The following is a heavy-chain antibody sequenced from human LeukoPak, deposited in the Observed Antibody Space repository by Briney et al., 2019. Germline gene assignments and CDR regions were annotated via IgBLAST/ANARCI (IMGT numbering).Heavy chain of an antibody. CDR2: IYHSGST. Sequence: SATLSLTCTVSDDSISSSRYYWGWIRQPPGKGLEWIGSIYHSGSTYYNPSLKSRVTISVDTSKNQFSLKLSSVTAADTAVYYCAREVTYCGGDCLAGALDAFDIWGQGTMVTVSS. V-gene: IGHV4-39*07. CDR1: DDSISSSRYY. CDR3: AREVTYCGGDCLAGALDAFDI. D-gene: IGHD2-21*02. J-gene: IGHJ3*02.